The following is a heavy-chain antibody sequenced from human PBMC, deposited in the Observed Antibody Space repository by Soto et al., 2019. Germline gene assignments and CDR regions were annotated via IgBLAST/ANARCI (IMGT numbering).Heavy chain of an antibody. CDR1: GYTFTSYG. V-gene: IGHV1-18*01. Sequence: QVPLVQSGAEVKQPGASVKVSCKASGYTFTSYGINWVRQAPGQGLEWLGWISAYDGYTNYAQILQGRVSMTTDTSTKTAYMELRSLRSDDTAMYYCARGGFYDSSGARNYYYYGMNVWGQGTTVTVSS. D-gene: IGHD3-22*01. J-gene: IGHJ6*02. CDR2: ISAYDGYT. CDR3: ARGGFYDSSGARNYYYYGMNV.